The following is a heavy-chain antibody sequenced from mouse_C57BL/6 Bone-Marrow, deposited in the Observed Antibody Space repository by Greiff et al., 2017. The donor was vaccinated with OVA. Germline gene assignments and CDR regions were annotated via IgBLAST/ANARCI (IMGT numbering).Heavy chain of an antibody. CDR3: ARKELTGTFFDY. CDR2: ISYDGSN. CDR1: GYSITSGYY. V-gene: IGHV3-6*01. D-gene: IGHD4-1*01. J-gene: IGHJ2*01. Sequence: EVQLQQSGPGLVKPSQSLSLTCSVTGYSITSGYYWNWIRQFPGNKLEWMGYISYDGSNNYNPSLKNRISITRDTSKNQFFLKLNSVTTEDTATYYCARKELTGTFFDYWGQGTTLTVSS.